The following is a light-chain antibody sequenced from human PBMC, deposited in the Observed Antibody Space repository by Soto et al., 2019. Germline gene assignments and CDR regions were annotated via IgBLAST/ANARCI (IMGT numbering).Light chain of an antibody. J-gene: IGKJ5*01. CDR2: SAS. V-gene: IGKV3-15*01. CDR1: QSVNNN. CDR3: QQRSNWPIT. Sequence: EIVMTQSPVTLSVSPAERATLSCTASQSVNNNVAWYQQKPGHTPRLLIYSASIGATGTPARFSGSGSGSDFTLTISSLQSEDFAVYYCQQRSNWPITFGQGTRLEIK.